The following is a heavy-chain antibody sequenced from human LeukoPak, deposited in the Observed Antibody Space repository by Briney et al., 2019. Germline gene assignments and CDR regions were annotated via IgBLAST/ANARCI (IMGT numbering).Heavy chain of an antibody. CDR3: AKDAQLGLWFGEKPENFDY. V-gene: IGHV3-30-3*01. Sequence: GRSLRLSCAASGFTFSSYAMHWVRQAPGKGLEWVAVISYDGSNKYYADSVKGRFTISRDNSKNTLCLQMNSLRAEDTAVYYCAKDAQLGLWFGEKPENFDYWGQGTLVTVSS. D-gene: IGHD3-10*01. J-gene: IGHJ4*02. CDR2: ISYDGSNK. CDR1: GFTFSSYA.